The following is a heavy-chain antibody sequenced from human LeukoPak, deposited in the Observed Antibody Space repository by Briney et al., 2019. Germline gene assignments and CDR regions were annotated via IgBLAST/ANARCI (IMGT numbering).Heavy chain of an antibody. D-gene: IGHD5-12*01. CDR3: ARDKLRAVSGYDFRPYGMDV. Sequence: SETLSLTCTVSGGSISSGGYYWSWIRQHPGKGLEWIGYIYYSGSTYYNPSLKSRVTITVDTSKNQFSLKLSSVTAADTAVYYCARDKLRAVSGYDFRPYGMDVWGQGTTVTVSS. V-gene: IGHV4-31*03. CDR1: GGSISSGGYY. CDR2: IYYSGST. J-gene: IGHJ6*02.